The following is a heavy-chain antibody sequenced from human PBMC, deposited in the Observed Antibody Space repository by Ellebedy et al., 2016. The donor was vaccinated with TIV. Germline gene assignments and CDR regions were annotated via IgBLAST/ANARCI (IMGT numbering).Heavy chain of an antibody. CDR2: ISTTSSYI. CDR3: ARKVPAPTTVPPNWYFDL. CDR1: GFTFSSYG. Sequence: PGGSLRLSCAASGFTFSSYGMHWVRQAPGKGLEWVSSISTTSSYIYYADSVKGRFTISRDNAKNSLFLQMTSLRAEDTAVYYCARKVPAPTTVPPNWYFDLWGRGTLVTVSS. V-gene: IGHV3-21*01. J-gene: IGHJ2*01. D-gene: IGHD4-17*01.